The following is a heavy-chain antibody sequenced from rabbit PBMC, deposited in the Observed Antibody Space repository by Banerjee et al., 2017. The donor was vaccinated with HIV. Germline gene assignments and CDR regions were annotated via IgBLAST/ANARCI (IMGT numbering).Heavy chain of an antibody. CDR2: INTGSGSA. D-gene: IGHD5-1*01. J-gene: IGHJ4*01. CDR3: ARSITTTSITSREDL. CDR1: GFSFSSSYY. Sequence: QSLEESGGDLVKPGASLTLTCTASGFSFSSSYYMCWVRQAPGKGLEWIACINTGSGSAYYASWAKGRFTISKTSSTTVTLQMTSLTAADTATYFCARSITTTSITSREDLWGQGTLVTVS. V-gene: IGHV1S40*01.